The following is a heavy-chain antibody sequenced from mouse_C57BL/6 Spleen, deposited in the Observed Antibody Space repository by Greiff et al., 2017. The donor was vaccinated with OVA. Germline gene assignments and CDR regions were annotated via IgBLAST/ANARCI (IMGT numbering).Heavy chain of an antibody. CDR2: IDPEDGET. CDR3: ARSRITTVVAPPMDY. V-gene: IGHV14-2*01. Sequence: VQLQQSGAELVKPGASVKLSCTASGFNIKDYYMHWVKQRTEQGLAWIGRIDPEDGETKYAPKFQGKATITADTSSNTAYLQLSSLASEDTAVYDCARSRITTVVAPPMDYWGQGTSVTVSS. J-gene: IGHJ4*01. D-gene: IGHD1-1*01. CDR1: GFNIKDYY.